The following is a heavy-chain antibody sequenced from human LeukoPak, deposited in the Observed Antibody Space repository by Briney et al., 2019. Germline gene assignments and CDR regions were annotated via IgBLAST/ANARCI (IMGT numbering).Heavy chain of an antibody. V-gene: IGHV3-23*01. CDR3: AKPNVGSYYDILTGPYYFDY. D-gene: IGHD3-9*01. CDR2: IIGSGGST. J-gene: IGHJ4*02. Sequence: GGSLGLSCAASGFTFSSYAMSWVRQAPGKGLGWFSAIIGSGGSTYYADSVKGRFTISRDNSKNTLYLQMNSLRAEDTAVYYCAKPNVGSYYDILTGPYYFDYWGQGTLVTVSS. CDR1: GFTFSSYA.